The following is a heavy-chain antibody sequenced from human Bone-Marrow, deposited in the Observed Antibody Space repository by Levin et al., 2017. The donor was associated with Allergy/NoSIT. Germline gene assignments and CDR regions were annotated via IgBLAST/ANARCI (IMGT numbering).Heavy chain of an antibody. CDR1: GGSFSGYY. CDR2: INHSGST. CDR3: ARGLPSSYYYYGMDV. D-gene: IGHD2-15*01. Sequence: KSSETLSLTCAVYGGSFSGYYWSWIRQPPGKGLEWIGEINHSGSTNYNPSLKSRVTISVDTSKNQFSLKLSSVTAADTAVYYCARGLPSSYYYYGMDVWGQGTTVTVSS. J-gene: IGHJ6*02. V-gene: IGHV4-34*01.